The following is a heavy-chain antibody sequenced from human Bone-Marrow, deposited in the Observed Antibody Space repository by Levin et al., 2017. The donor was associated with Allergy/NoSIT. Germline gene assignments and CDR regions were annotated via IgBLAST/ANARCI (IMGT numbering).Heavy chain of an antibody. CDR3: ARALIIGDYGDYAVGGY. D-gene: IGHD4-17*01. CDR1: GFTFSSYT. Sequence: GESLKISCEASGFTFSSYTMKWIRQAPGKGLEWVSSIRSNNHPTYYEGVYYADSVRGRFTVSRDDARNSLYLQMTSLRDEDTAVYYCARALIIGDYGDYAVGGYWGQGTLVTVSS. CDR2: IRSNNHPTYYEGV. V-gene: IGHV3-21*01. J-gene: IGHJ4*02.